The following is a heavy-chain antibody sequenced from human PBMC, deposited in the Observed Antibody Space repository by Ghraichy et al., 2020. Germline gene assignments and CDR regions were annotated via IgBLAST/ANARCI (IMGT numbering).Heavy chain of an antibody. J-gene: IGHJ4*02. CDR1: GYTFTGYY. CDR3: ARGGYYYDSSGYHLAFDY. V-gene: IGHV1-2*04. CDR2: INPNSGGT. D-gene: IGHD3-22*01. Sequence: ASVKVSCKASGYTFTGYYMHWVRQAPGQGLEWMGWINPNSGGTNYAQKFQGWVTMTRDTSISTAYMELSRLRSDDTAVYYCARGGYYYDSSGYHLAFDYWGQGTLVTVSS.